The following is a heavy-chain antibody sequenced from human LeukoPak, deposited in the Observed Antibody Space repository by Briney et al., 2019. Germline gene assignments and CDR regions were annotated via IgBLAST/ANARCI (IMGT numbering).Heavy chain of an antibody. CDR1: GFTFSSSG. V-gene: IGHV3-48*01. J-gene: IGHJ3*01. CDR3: AKDRYYYDSSGFF. CDR2: ISSSSSTI. D-gene: IGHD3-22*01. Sequence: GSLRLSCAASGFTFSSSGMNWVRQAPGKGLEWVSYISSSSSTIYYADSVKGRFTISRDNSKNTLYLQMNSLRAEDTAVYYCAKDRYYYDSSGFFWGQGTMVTVSS.